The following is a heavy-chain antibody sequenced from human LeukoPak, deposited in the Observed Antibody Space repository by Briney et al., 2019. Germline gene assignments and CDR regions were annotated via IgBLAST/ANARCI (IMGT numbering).Heavy chain of an antibody. CDR1: GFTFSSYW. Sequence: GGSLRLSCAASGFTFSSYWMSWVRQAPGKGLEYVSAISSNGGSTYYADSVKGRFTISRDNSKNTLYLQMSSLRAEDTAVYYCVKGKLLWFGELFPYGMDVWGKGTTVTVSS. V-gene: IGHV3-64D*06. D-gene: IGHD3-10*01. J-gene: IGHJ6*04. CDR3: VKGKLLWFGELFPYGMDV. CDR2: ISSNGGST.